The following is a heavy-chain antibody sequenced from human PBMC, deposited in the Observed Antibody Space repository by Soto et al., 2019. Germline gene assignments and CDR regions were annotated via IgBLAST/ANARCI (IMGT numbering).Heavy chain of an antibody. CDR2: ISDDGSKK. Sequence: QVQLVESGGGVVQPGRSLRLSCAASGFSFNNYAMHWVRQAPGKGLEWVTLISDDGSKKYFADSVKGRFTVSRDNSKITLFLQMNSLKAEDTAVYYCANSAHPAAVTLYYFDSWGQGTLVTVSS. D-gene: IGHD4-17*01. V-gene: IGHV3-30*18. CDR3: ANSAHPAAVTLYYFDS. J-gene: IGHJ4*02. CDR1: GFSFNNYA.